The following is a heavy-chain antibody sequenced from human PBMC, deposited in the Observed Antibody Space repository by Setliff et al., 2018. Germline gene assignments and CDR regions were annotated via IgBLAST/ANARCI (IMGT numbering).Heavy chain of an antibody. Sequence: ASVKVSCKASGYTFTDCYIHWVRQAPGQGLEWMGRINPDSGATNYAQKLQGRVTMTTDTSTSTAYMELRSLRSDDAAVYYCARVVGDYDYEDYYYYGMDVWGQGTTVTVSS. D-gene: IGHD4-17*01. V-gene: IGHV1-2*06. CDR1: GYTFTDCY. CDR2: INPDSGAT. J-gene: IGHJ6*02. CDR3: ARVVGDYDYEDYYYYGMDV.